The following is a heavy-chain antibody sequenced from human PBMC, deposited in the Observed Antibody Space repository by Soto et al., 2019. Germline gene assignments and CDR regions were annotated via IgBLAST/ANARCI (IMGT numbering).Heavy chain of an antibody. D-gene: IGHD2-15*01. CDR1: GFRFSSYA. V-gene: IGHV3-23*01. J-gene: IGHJ5*02. CDR2: ISASGGSA. Sequence: QPGGSLRLSCAAPGFRFSSYAMTWVRQAPGQGPEWLSVISASGGSAYYADSVRGRFTISRDNAKSTLFLQMNSLRDEDTAVYYCAREFCSGGNCYTYYFDPWGQGIPVTVSS. CDR3: AREFCSGGNCYTYYFDP.